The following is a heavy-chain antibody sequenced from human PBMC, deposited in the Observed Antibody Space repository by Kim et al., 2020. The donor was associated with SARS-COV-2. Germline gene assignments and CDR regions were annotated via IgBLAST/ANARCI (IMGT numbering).Heavy chain of an antibody. V-gene: IGHV3-7*03. CDR3: ARDGILSYTSSWDY. CDR2: IKVDGSVK. J-gene: IGHJ4*02. D-gene: IGHD6-13*01. CDR1: GFTIRNYW. Sequence: GGSLRLSCGVYGFTIRNYWMSWVRQAPGKGLEWVANIKVDGSVKQYVDSVKGRFTISRDNARNSLYLQMNSLRADDTAVYYCARDGILSYTSSWDYWGPGSLVTVSS.